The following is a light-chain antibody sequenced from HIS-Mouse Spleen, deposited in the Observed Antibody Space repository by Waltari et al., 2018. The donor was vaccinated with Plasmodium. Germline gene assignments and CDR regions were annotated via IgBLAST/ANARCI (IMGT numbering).Light chain of an antibody. V-gene: IGLV3-21*03. J-gene: IGLJ2*01. CDR1: NIGSKS. CDR2: DDS. Sequence: SYVLTQPPSVSVAPGKTARITCGGNNIGSKSVHWYQQKPGQAPVLVVYDDSARPSGIPERFSGSNSGNTGTLTISRVEAGDEADYYCQVWDSSSDHVVFGGGTKLTVL. CDR3: QVWDSSSDHVV.